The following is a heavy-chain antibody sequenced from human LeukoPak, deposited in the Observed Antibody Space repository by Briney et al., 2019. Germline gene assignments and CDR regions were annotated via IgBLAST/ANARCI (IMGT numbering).Heavy chain of an antibody. D-gene: IGHD6-6*01. CDR1: GGSISSYY. V-gene: IGHV4-59*01. Sequence: SEALSLTCTVSGGSISSYYWSWIRQPPGKGLEWIGYSHYSGITNYNPSLKSRVTISVDTSKNQFSLKLSSVTAADTAVYYCARVKKYSSSSGTNYFHMDVWGKGTTVTVSS. CDR3: ARVKKYSSSSGTNYFHMDV. J-gene: IGHJ6*03. CDR2: SHYSGIT.